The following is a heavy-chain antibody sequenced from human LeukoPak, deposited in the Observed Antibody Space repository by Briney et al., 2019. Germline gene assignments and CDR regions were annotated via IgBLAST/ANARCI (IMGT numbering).Heavy chain of an antibody. CDR3: ARGRCSSTSCYTRIWFDP. J-gene: IGHJ5*02. CDR1: GGYISSSSYY. D-gene: IGHD2-2*02. Sequence: SETLSLTCTVSGGYISSSSYYWGWIRQPPGKGLEWIGSLYYSGSTSYNPSLKSRVTISVDTSTNQFSLKLSSVPASDTAVYYCARGRCSSTSCYTRIWFDPWGQGTLVTVSS. CDR2: LYYSGST. V-gene: IGHV4-39*07.